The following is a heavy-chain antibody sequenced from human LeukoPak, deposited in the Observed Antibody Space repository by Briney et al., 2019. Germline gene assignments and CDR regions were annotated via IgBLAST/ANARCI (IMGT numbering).Heavy chain of an antibody. CDR3: TTEITMIVVVLDAFDI. D-gene: IGHD3-22*01. J-gene: IGHJ3*02. CDR2: IKSKTDGGTT. CDR1: GFTFSSYG. Sequence: GGSLRLSCAASGFTFSSYGMHWVRQAPGKGLEWVGRIKSKTDGGTTDYAAPVKGRFTISRDDSKNTLYLQMNSLKTEDTAVYYCTTEITMIVVVLDAFDIWGQGTMVTVSS. V-gene: IGHV3-15*01.